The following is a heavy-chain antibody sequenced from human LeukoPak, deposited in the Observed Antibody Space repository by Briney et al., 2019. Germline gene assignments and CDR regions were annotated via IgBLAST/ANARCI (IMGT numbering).Heavy chain of an antibody. CDR1: GGTFSSYA. V-gene: IGHV1-69*05. CDR2: IIPIFGTA. J-gene: IGHJ4*02. CDR3: AGGMVRGVIIY. D-gene: IGHD3-10*01. Sequence: ASVKVSCKASGGTFSSYAISWVRQAPGQGLEWMGGIIPIFGTADYAQKLQGRVTMTTDTSTSTAYMGLRSLRSDDTAVYYCAGGMVRGVIIYWGQGTLVTVSS.